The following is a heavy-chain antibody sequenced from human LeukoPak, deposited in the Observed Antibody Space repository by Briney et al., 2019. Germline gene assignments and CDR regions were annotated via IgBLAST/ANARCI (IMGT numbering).Heavy chain of an antibody. V-gene: IGHV4-31*03. Sequence: TLSLTCPVSSGSISSGVYYWSWIRQHPGKGLEWITYIYYSGTTYYNPSLKSRVTISVDTSKNQFSLKLSSVTAADTAVCYCARGVRWLQLSYFDYWGQGTLVTVSS. J-gene: IGHJ4*02. D-gene: IGHD5-24*01. CDR1: SGSISSGVYY. CDR2: IYYSGTT. CDR3: ARGVRWLQLSYFDY.